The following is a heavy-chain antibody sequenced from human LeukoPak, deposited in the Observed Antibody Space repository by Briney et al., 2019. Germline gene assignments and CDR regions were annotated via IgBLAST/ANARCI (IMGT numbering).Heavy chain of an antibody. CDR2: ISYDGSNK. D-gene: IGHD5-12*01. CDR1: GFTFSSYG. V-gene: IGHV3-30*18. CDR3: AKDRLRVVNLYYFDY. Sequence: GRSLRLSCAASGFTFSSYGMHWVRQAPGKGLEWVAVISYDGSNKYYADSVKGRFTISRDNSKNTLYLQMNSLRAEDTAVYYCAKDRLRVVNLYYFDYWGQGTLVIVSS. J-gene: IGHJ4*02.